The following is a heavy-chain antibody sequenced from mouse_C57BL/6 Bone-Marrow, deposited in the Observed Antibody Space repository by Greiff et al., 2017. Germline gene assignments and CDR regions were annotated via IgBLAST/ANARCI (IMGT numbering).Heavy chain of an antibody. J-gene: IGHJ2*01. Sequence: VQLKESGAELVRPGASVKLSCTASGFNIKDDYMHWVKQRPEQGLEWIGWIDPANGDTEYASKFQGKATITADTSSNTAYLPLSSLTSEDTAVYYWTTGYDVGVYFDYWGQGTTLTVSS. CDR3: TTGYDVGVYFDY. CDR1: GFNIKDDY. V-gene: IGHV14-4*01. D-gene: IGHD2-2*01. CDR2: IDPANGDT.